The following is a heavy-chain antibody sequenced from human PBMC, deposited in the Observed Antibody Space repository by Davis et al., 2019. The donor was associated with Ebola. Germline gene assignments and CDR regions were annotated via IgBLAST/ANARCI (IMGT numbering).Heavy chain of an antibody. CDR1: GYTFTDYL. V-gene: IGHV1-46*01. D-gene: IGHD3-10*01. CDR2: INPSIGNT. CDR3: ASGEFVDF. J-gene: IGHJ4*02. Sequence: ASVKVSCKASGYTFTDYLMHWVRQAPGQGLEGMGLINPSIGNTSLAQKFQGRVTLTRDTSTSTVHMDLNSLKSEDTAIYYCASGEFVDFWGQGTLVTVSS.